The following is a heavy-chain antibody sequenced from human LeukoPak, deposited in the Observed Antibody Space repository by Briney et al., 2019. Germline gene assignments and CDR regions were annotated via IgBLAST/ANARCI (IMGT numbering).Heavy chain of an antibody. Sequence: GGSLRLSCAASGFTFSSYDMHWVRQATGKGLEWVSAIGIAGDTYYPGSVKGRFTISRENAKNSLYLQMNSLRAGDTAVYYCARATNSGLWGYFDLWGRGTLVTVSS. CDR1: GFTFSSYD. CDR3: ARATNSGLWGYFDL. CDR2: IGIAGDT. D-gene: IGHD2-8*01. J-gene: IGHJ2*01. V-gene: IGHV3-13*01.